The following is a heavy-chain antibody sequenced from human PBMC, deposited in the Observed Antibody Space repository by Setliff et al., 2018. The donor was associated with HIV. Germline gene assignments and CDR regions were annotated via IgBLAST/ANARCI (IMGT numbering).Heavy chain of an antibody. D-gene: IGHD2-2*01. J-gene: IGHJ6*03. V-gene: IGHV4-38-2*02. Sequence: PSETLSLTCDVSGLSISSRYYWGWIRQSPGKGLEWIGNIYHTGSSYYNPSLNDRATISLDTSKNQFSLKLNSVTAADTAVYYCARDVLDYQLGYYYYYMDVWGKGTTVTVSS. CDR1: GLSISSRYY. CDR3: ARDVLDYQLGYYYYYMDV. CDR2: IYHTGSS.